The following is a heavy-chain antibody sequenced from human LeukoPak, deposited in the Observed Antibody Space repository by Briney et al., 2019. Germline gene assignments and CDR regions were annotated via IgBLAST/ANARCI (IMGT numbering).Heavy chain of an antibody. Sequence: SETLTLTCAVYGGSISGYYWSWIRQPPGKGLEWIGEITHNGSTSYNPSLKGRVTISVDTSKNQFSLQLSSVTAADTAVYYCRRVAHSSSWYFFDSWGQGTLVTVSS. CDR2: ITHNGST. J-gene: IGHJ4*02. CDR1: GGSISGYY. CDR3: RRVAHSSSWYFFDS. D-gene: IGHD6-13*01. V-gene: IGHV4-34*01.